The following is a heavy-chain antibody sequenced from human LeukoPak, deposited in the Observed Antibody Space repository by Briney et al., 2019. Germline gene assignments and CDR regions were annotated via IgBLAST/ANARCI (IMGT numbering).Heavy chain of an antibody. CDR3: ARDGPAYYYGSGSYYGMDV. Sequence: SETLSLTRTVSGGSISSSSYYWGWIRQPPGKGLEWIGSIYYSGSTYYNPSLKSRVTISVDTSKNQFSLKLSSVTAADTAVYYCARDGPAYYYGSGSYYGMDVWGQGTTVTASS. CDR1: GGSISSSSYY. J-gene: IGHJ6*02. D-gene: IGHD3-10*01. CDR2: IYYSGST. V-gene: IGHV4-39*07.